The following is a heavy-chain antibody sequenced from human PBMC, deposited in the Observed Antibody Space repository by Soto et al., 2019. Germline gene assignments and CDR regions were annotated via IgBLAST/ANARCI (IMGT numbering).Heavy chain of an antibody. J-gene: IGHJ6*02. Sequence: QVQLVESGGGVVQPGRSLRLSCAASGFTFSSYGMHWVRQAPGKGLEWVAVISYDGSNKYYADSVKGRFTISRDNSKNPLYLQTNNLRAEDTAVYYCAKDALSGGWYGYYYYFFGMDVWGQGPTVTVAS. V-gene: IGHV3-30*18. CDR3: AKDALSGGWYGYYYYFFGMDV. D-gene: IGHD6-19*01. CDR2: ISYDGSNK. CDR1: GFTFSSYG.